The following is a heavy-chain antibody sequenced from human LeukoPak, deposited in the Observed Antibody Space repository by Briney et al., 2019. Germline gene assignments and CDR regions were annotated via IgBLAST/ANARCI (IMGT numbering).Heavy chain of an antibody. CDR1: GGSISTNGDY. D-gene: IGHD4-23*01. J-gene: IGHJ4*02. CDR3: ASHSLRLRWPTDLGY. Sequence: PSETLSLTCTVSGGSISTNGDYWGWIRPPPGQGLEWIGSISYIGRTPYNTSLKSRVIISVDTSRNQFSLKLSSVTAADTAVYYCASHSLRLRWPTDLGYWGQGTRVTVSS. CDR2: ISYIGRT. V-gene: IGHV4-39*01.